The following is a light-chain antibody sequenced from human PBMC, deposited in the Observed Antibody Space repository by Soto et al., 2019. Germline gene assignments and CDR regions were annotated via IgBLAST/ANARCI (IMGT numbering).Light chain of an antibody. CDR1: QSVSSY. CDR3: QQRTKWPSST. J-gene: IGKJ5*01. V-gene: IGKV3-11*01. CDR2: DAS. Sequence: ELVLTQSPATLSLSPGERATLSCRASQSVSSYLAWYQQRPGQAPTLLIYDASNRATGIPARFSGSGSGTDFTLTISSLEPEDFAVYYCQQRTKWPSSTFGQGTRLEIK.